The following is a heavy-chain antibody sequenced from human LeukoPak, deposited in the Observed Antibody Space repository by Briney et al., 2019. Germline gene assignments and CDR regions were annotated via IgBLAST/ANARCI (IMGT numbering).Heavy chain of an antibody. D-gene: IGHD3-3*01. V-gene: IGHV4-38-2*02. CDR3: ARDILGFDP. Sequence: KTSETLSLTCTVSGYSISSGYYWGWIRQPPVKGLEWIGSIYHSGSTYYNPSLKSRVTISVDTSKNQFSLKLSSVTAADTAVYYCARDILGFDPWGQGTLVTVSS. J-gene: IGHJ5*02. CDR1: GYSISSGYY. CDR2: IYHSGST.